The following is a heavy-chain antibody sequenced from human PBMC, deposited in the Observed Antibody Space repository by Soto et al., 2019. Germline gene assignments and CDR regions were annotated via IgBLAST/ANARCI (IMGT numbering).Heavy chain of an antibody. CDR3: ARGLRDYVWGSYPADY. D-gene: IGHD3-16*02. V-gene: IGHV3-7*03. CDR1: GFTFSSYW. J-gene: IGHJ4*02. Sequence: GGSLRLSCAASGFTFSSYWMSWVRQAPGKGLEWVANIKQDGSEKYYVDSVKGRFTISRDNAKNSLYLQMNSLRAEDTAVYYCARGLRDYVWGSYPADYWGQGTLVTVSS. CDR2: IKQDGSEK.